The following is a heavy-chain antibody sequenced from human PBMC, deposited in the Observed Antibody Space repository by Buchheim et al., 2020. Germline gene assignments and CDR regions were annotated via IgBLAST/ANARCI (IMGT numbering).Heavy chain of an antibody. CDR2: IWYDGSNK. J-gene: IGHJ6*02. CDR1: GFTFSSYG. V-gene: IGHV3-33*01. CDR3: ARIHDYYYGMDV. Sequence: QVQLVESGGGVVQPGRSLRLSCAASGFTFSSYGMHWVRQAPGKGLEWVAVIWYDGSNKYYADSVKGRFTISRDNSKNSLYLQMNSLRAEDTAVYYCARIHDYYYGMDVWGQGTT.